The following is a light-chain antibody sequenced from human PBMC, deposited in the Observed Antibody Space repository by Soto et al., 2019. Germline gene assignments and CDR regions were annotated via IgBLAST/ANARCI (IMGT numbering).Light chain of an antibody. CDR1: QSISSW. CDR3: QQYNSYPPSFT. V-gene: IGKV1-5*01. J-gene: IGKJ3*01. Sequence: DIPMTQSPSTLSASVGDRVTITCRASQSISSWLAWYQQKPGKAPKLLIYDASSLESGVPSRFSGSGSGTEFTLTISSLQPDDFATYYCQQYNSYPPSFTFGPGTKVDIK. CDR2: DAS.